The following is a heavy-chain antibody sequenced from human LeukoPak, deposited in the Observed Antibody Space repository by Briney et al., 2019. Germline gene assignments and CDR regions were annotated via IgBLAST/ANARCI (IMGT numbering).Heavy chain of an antibody. CDR1: DYSISSGYY. J-gene: IGHJ5*02. Sequence: SETLSLTCIVSDYSISSGYYWGWIRQPPGKGLEWIGSIYHLGNSYYNPSLKSRVTISVDTSKNQFSLKMNSVTAADTAVYYCARVGDYGDYVNWLDPWGQGTLVTVSS. CDR2: IYHLGNS. V-gene: IGHV4-38-2*02. D-gene: IGHD4-17*01. CDR3: ARVGDYGDYVNWLDP.